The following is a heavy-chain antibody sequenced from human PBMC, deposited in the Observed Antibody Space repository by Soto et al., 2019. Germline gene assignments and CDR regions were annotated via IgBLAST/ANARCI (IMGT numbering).Heavy chain of an antibody. CDR2: IYPADSDT. J-gene: IGHJ4*02. D-gene: IGHD1-1*01. Sequence: YSFTTYWIGWVRQVPGKGLEWMGVIYPADSDTRYSPSFQGQVTFSVDKSLTTAYLQWNNLKASDTARYYCARQRAWNDAFDFWGQGTLVTVSS. CDR3: ARQRAWNDAFDF. CDR1: YSFTTYW. V-gene: IGHV5-51*01.